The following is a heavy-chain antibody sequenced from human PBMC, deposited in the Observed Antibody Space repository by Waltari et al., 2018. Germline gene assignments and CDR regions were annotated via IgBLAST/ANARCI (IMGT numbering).Heavy chain of an antibody. CDR2: IKPNSGVT. Sequence: QVQLVQSGAEVKKPGASVKVSCEASGYTFTGRYLHWVRQAPGQGLEWMGRIKPNSGVTDYAQKFQDRVTMTRDTSSSTAYMELSGLRSDDTAAYYCAREATHSYYYFLDVWGKGTTVTVSS. CDR3: AREATHSYYYFLDV. J-gene: IGHJ6*03. V-gene: IGHV1-2*06. CDR1: GYTFTGRY.